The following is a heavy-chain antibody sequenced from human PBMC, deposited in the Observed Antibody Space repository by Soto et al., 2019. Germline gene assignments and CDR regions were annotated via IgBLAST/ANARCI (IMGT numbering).Heavy chain of an antibody. CDR1: GFTFRTYP. D-gene: IGHD1-26*01. CDR2: ISSDGNRK. J-gene: IGHJ4*02. V-gene: IGHV3-30-3*01. CDR3: ARDRWESYFERYLIDY. Sequence: QVQLVESGGGVVQPGRSLRLSCAASGFTFRTYPIHWVRQDPGKGLEWVAIISSDGNRKYYADSVKGRFTVSRDNSKNTLYQQMNSLRVDDTAVYYCARDRWESYFERYLIDYWGQGTLVTVSS.